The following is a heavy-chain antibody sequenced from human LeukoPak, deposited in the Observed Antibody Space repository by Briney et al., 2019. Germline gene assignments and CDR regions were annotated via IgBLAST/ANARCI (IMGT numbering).Heavy chain of an antibody. CDR1: GFPFIAYD. CDR2: FGSAGDT. J-gene: IGHJ2*01. CDR3: VRGALPGDNWYFDL. V-gene: IGHV3-13*01. Sequence: PGGSLRLSCATSGFPFIAYDMHWVRQAPGNGLEWVSAFGSAGDTYYPGAVKGRFIISRDYATNSLFLQMNSLRAGDTAVYFCVRGALPGDNWYFDLWGRGTLVIVSS.